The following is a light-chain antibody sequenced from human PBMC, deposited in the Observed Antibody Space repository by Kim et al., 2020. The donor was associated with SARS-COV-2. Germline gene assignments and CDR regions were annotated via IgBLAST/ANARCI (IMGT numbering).Light chain of an antibody. CDR3: QQYGSSTLT. CDR1: QSVSSSY. CDR2: GAS. J-gene: IGKJ4*01. V-gene: IGKV3-20*01. Sequence: SPGERDTHSCRASQSVSSSYLAWYQQKPGQAPRLLIYGASSRATGIPDRFSGSGSGTDFTLTISRLEPEDFAVYYCQQYGSSTLTFGGGTKVDIK.